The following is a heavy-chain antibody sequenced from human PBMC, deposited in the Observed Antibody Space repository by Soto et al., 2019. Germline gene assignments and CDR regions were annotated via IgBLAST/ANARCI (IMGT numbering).Heavy chain of an antibody. D-gene: IGHD3-10*01. V-gene: IGHV3-7*03. Sequence: EVQMVESGVGLVQPGVSLRLTCAAPGFSFSSYSMTWVRQAPGKGLEGVANINQDGSEKYYVDSVNGRYTISRDNAKNSLYLQMNSMCAEDTAVYYCTSLMVRGFMWLDYWCQGALVTVSS. CDR3: TSLMVRGFMWLDY. J-gene: IGHJ4*02. CDR1: GFSFSSYS. CDR2: INQDGSEK.